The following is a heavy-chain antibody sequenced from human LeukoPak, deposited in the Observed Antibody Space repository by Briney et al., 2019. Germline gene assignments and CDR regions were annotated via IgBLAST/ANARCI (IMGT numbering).Heavy chain of an antibody. CDR2: INPSGDGT. D-gene: IGHD1-14*01. CDR1: GHTFTTYY. CDR3: AKETPNTGWFDP. V-gene: IGHV1-46*01. Sequence: ASVKVSCKASGHTFTTYYVHLVRQAPGQGLEWMGVINPSGDGTNYPQRFQGRVTLTRNTSTSTVYMELSSLRSEDTAIYYCAKETPNTGWFDPWGQGTLVTVSS. J-gene: IGHJ5*02.